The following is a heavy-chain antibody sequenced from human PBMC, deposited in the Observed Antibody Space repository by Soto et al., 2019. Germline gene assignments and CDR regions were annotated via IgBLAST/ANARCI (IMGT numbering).Heavy chain of an antibody. V-gene: IGHV4-28*01. Sequence: PSETLSLTCAVSGYSISSSNWWGWIRQPPGKGLEWIGYIYYSGSTYYNPYLKSRVTMSVDTSKNQFSLKLSSVTAVDTAVYYCARKNGVLDAFDIWGQGTMVTVSS. CDR3: ARKNGVLDAFDI. CDR2: IYYSGST. J-gene: IGHJ3*02. D-gene: IGHD4-17*01. CDR1: GYSISSSNW.